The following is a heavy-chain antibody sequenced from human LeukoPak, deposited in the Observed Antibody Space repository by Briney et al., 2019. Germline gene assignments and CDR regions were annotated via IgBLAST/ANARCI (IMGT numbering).Heavy chain of an antibody. V-gene: IGHV3-72*01. Sequence: GGSLRLSCAASGFTFSSYSMYWVRQAPGKGLEWVGRSRDKGNSYTTAYAASVRGRFTISRDDSKNSLYLQMNSLKIEDTAVYYCTKLARAPRDFDYWGQGTLVTVSS. CDR1: GFTFSSYS. CDR2: SRDKGNSYTT. CDR3: TKLARAPRDFDY. J-gene: IGHJ4*01. D-gene: IGHD3-10*01.